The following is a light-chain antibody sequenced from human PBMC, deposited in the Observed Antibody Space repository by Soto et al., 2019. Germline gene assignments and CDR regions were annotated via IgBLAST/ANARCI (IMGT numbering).Light chain of an antibody. CDR1: RNVSIY. V-gene: IGKV1-39*01. CDR3: QQSYKMPS. J-gene: IGKJ5*01. Sequence: EIPLTQSPSSLAASVGDRLTLTCRASRNVSIYLNWYQHKPGKGPTLLIHATSNLQIGVPSRFSVSGSGTEFTLTISSLQPEDFGTDYCQQSYKMPSVGQWTRLEIK. CDR2: ATS.